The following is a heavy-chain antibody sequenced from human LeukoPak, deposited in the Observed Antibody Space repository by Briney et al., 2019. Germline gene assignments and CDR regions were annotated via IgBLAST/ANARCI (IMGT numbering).Heavy chain of an antibody. J-gene: IGHJ4*02. CDR3: ARDWFHAIDY. Sequence: GGSLRLSCAASGFSFDDYAMHWVRQAPGKGLEWVSGISWNNGPIGYADSVKGRFTISRDNVKHSLYLQMNSLRDEDTAVYYCARDWFHAIDYWGQGTLVTVSS. CDR2: ISWNNGPI. CDR1: GFSFDDYA. D-gene: IGHD2/OR15-2a*01. V-gene: IGHV3-9*01.